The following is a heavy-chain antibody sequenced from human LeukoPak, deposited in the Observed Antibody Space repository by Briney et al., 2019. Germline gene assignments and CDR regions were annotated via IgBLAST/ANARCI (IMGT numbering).Heavy chain of an antibody. Sequence: QPGGSLRLSCAASGFTFSSYDMNWVRQAPGKGLEWVSFIHSTSSTVYYADSVKGRFTISRDNAKNSLYLQMNSLRDEDTAVYYCAKEAAAGTFAWVDPWGQGTLVTVSS. D-gene: IGHD6-13*01. V-gene: IGHV3-48*02. CDR1: GFTFSSYD. CDR2: IHSTSSTV. CDR3: AKEAAAGTFAWVDP. J-gene: IGHJ5*02.